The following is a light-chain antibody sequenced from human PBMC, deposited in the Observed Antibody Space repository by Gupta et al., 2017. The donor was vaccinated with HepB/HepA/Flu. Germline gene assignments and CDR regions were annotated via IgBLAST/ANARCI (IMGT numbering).Light chain of an antibody. V-gene: IGLV1-40*02. CDR2: GNS. CDR3: QSYDNSLSGSRV. J-gene: IGLJ3*02. CDR1: SSNIGAGYD. Sequence: QSVMTQPPSAPGAPGQRVTISCTGSSSNIGAGYDVHWYQQLPGTAPKLLIYGNSNRPSGVPDRFSGSKSGTSASLAITGLQAEDEADYYCQSYDNSLSGSRVFGGGTKLTVL.